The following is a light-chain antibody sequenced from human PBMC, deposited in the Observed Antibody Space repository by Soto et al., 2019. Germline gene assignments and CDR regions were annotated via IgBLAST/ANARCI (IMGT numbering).Light chain of an antibody. V-gene: IGKV3-11*01. J-gene: IGKJ3*01. CDR2: DAS. Sequence: EIVLTQSPATLSLSPGERATLSCRASQSISSYLAWYQQKPGQAPRLLIYDASNRATGIPARFSGSGSGTDFHLTISSLKPEDTAVYYCQQRSNWPLTFGPGTKVDIK. CDR3: QQRSNWPLT. CDR1: QSISSY.